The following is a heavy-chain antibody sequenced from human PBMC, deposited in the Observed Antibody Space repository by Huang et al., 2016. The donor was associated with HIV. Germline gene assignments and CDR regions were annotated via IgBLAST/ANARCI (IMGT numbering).Heavy chain of an antibody. CDR3: AREVMMSFGGPFDP. CDR2: INHSGST. CDR1: GGSFSGYY. V-gene: IGHV4-34*01. Sequence: QVQLQQWGAGLLKPSETLSLTCAVYGGSFSGYYWNWIRQSPGKGLEWIGQINHSGSTNYNPAFESRVTRSVDTSKNQCSLKLTSLTAADTAVYYCAREVMMSFGGPFDPWGHGNLVTISS. J-gene: IGHJ5*02. D-gene: IGHD3-16*01.